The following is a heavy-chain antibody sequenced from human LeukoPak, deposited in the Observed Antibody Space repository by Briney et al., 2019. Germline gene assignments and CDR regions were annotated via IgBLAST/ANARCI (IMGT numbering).Heavy chain of an antibody. D-gene: IGHD3-3*01. CDR3: AHRLDYDFWSGYPLWDY. V-gene: IGHV2-5*01. CDR2: IYWNDDK. CDR1: GFSLSTSGVG. J-gene: IGHJ4*02. Sequence: GSGPTLVNPPQTLTLTCTFSGFSLSTSGVGVGWIRQPPGKALEWLALIYWNDDKRYSPSLKSRLTITKDTSKNQVVLTMTNMDPVDTATYYCAHRLDYDFWSGYPLWDYWGQGTLVTVSS.